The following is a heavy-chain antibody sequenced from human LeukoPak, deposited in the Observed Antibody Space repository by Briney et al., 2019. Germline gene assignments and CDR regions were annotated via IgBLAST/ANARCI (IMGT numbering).Heavy chain of an antibody. J-gene: IGHJ4*02. Sequence: ASVKVSCKATGYTFSSYGIIWVRQAPGHGLEWMGWISTYSGNTDYAQGLQGRLTMTRDTSMSTAYMELRSLTSDDTAMYYCARPAGYSGYDLIHWGQGTLVTVSS. CDR1: GYTFSSYG. CDR3: ARPAGYSGYDLIH. CDR2: ISTYSGNT. V-gene: IGHV1-18*01. D-gene: IGHD5-12*01.